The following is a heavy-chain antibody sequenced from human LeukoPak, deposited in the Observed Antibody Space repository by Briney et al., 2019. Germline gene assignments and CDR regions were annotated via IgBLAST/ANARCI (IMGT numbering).Heavy chain of an antibody. CDR2: IYSGGST. CDR1: VFTVSSNY. V-gene: IGHV3-53*01. Sequence: PGGSLRLSCAASVFTVSSNYMSWVRQAPGKGLEWVSAIYSGGSTYYADSVKGRFTISRDNSKNTLYLQMNSLRAEDTAVYYCARVGSGQGFDPWGQGTLVTVSS. CDR3: ARVGSGQGFDP. J-gene: IGHJ5*02.